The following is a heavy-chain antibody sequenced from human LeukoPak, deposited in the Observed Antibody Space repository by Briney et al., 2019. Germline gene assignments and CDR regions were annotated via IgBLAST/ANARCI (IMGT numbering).Heavy chain of an antibody. CDR2: TSGTGGST. CDR3: AKSGGFSYNGSGGPFDY. J-gene: IGHJ4*02. Sequence: GGSLRLSCAASGFTFSSYAMNWVRQAPGKGLEWVSATSGTGGSTYYADSVKGRFTISRDNSKNTLYLQMNSLRAEDTAVYYCAKSGGFSYNGSGGPFDYWGQGTPVTVSS. D-gene: IGHD3-10*01. CDR1: GFTFSSYA. V-gene: IGHV3-23*01.